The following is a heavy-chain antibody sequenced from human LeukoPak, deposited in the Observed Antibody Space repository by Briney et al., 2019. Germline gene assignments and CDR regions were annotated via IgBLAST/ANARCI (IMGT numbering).Heavy chain of an antibody. CDR1: GDSVTSGGHY. CDR2: IYYSGGT. J-gene: IGHJ4*02. CDR3: ARGVGATDYFDY. Sequence: PSETPSLTCTVSGDSVTSGGHYWSWIRQPPGKGLEWIAYIYYSGGTNYNPSLKSRVTISGDTSKNNFSLKLTSVTAADTAVYYCARGVGATDYFDYWGQGILVTVSS. V-gene: IGHV4-61*03. D-gene: IGHD1-26*01.